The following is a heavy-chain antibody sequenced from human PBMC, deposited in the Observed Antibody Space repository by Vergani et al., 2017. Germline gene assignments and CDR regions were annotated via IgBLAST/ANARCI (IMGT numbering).Heavy chain of an antibody. CDR3: ARYGSGSDYKDPFDH. Sequence: EVQLVESGGVVVQPGGSLRLSCAVSGFSFSDHCMNWVRQAPGKGLEWVSYINDDSSDIYYADSVKGRFTISRDNAKNSLYLQMNSLRAEDTAVYYCARYGSGSDYKDPFDHWGQGSLVTVSS. CDR2: INDDSSDI. J-gene: IGHJ4*02. V-gene: IGHV3-48*01. D-gene: IGHD3-10*01. CDR1: GFSFSDHC.